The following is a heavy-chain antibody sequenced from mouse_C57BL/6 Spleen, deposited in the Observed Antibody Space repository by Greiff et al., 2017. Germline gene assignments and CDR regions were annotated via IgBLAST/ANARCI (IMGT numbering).Heavy chain of an antibody. CDR3: ARTTTESFDY. CDR1: GFTFSSYA. J-gene: IGHJ2*01. V-gene: IGHV5-4*03. Sequence: EVMLVESGGGLVKPGGSLKLSCAASGFTFSSYAMSWVRQTPEKRLEWVATISDGGSYTYYPDNVKGRFTISRDNAKNNLYLQMSHLKSEDTAMYYCARTTTESFDYWGQGTTLTVSS. D-gene: IGHD1-1*01. CDR2: ISDGGSYT.